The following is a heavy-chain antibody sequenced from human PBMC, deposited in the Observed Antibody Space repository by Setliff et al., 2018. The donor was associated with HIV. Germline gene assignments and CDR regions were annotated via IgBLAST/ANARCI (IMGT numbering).Heavy chain of an antibody. CDR3: TLTSRLDGYFDP. CDR2: IYYSGST. J-gene: IGHJ5*02. D-gene: IGHD5-12*01. V-gene: IGHV4-59*11. CDR1: GGSIRGHY. Sequence: PSETLSLTCTVSGGSIRGHYWSWIRQPPGKGLEWIGTIYYSGSTYYKPSLKSRGTISVDTSKNQFYLKLDSVTAADSAVYYCTLTSRLDGYFDPWGQGTLVTV.